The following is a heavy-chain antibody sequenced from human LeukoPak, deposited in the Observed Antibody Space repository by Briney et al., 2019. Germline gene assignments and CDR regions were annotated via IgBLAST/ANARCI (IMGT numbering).Heavy chain of an antibody. CDR1: GGSISSYY. V-gene: IGHV4-59*08. CDR2: IYYSGST. CDR3: ARVAYYYNWFDP. D-gene: IGHD4/OR15-4a*01. J-gene: IGHJ5*02. Sequence: PSETLSLTCTVSGGSISSYYWSWIRQPPGKGLEWIGYIYYSGSTNYNPSLKSRVTISVDTSKNQFSLKLSSVTAADTAVYYCARVAYYYNWFDPWGQGTLVTVSS.